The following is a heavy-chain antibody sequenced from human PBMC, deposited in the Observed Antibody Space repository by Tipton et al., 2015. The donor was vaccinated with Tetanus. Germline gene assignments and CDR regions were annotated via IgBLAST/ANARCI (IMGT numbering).Heavy chain of an antibody. V-gene: IGHV1-18*01. Sequence: WIRQPPGKGLEWMGWISAYNGNTKYAQKYQGRLTMTTDTSTSTAYMELKSLRSDDTAVYYCARDEGRIAAAGTYFEYWGQGTLVTVSS. CDR3: ARDEGRIAAAGTYFEY. D-gene: IGHD6-13*01. CDR2: ISAYNGNT. J-gene: IGHJ4*02.